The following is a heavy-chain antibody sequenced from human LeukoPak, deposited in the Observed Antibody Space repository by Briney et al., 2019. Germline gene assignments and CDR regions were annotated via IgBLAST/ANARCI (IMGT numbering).Heavy chain of an antibody. V-gene: IGHV1-8*01. J-gene: IGHJ4*02. CDR3: ARGFYSSNY. CDR1: GYTFTSYD. CDR2: MNPNSANT. D-gene: IGHD4-11*01. Sequence: ASVKLSCKASGYTFTSYDINRVRQATGPGREWMGWMNPNSANTGYAQKSPGRVTMTRNNSISTAYMELSSLRSGDTAVYYCARGFYSSNYWGQGALVTVSS.